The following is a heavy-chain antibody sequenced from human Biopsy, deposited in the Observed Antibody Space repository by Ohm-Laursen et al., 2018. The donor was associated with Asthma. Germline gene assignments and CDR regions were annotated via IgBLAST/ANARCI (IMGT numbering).Heavy chain of an antibody. CDR3: VSPPGY. Sequence: SDTLSLTCAVSGGPISSSSYYWGWIRRPPGKGLEFIGTIYYSGSTYYNPSLKSRVILSVDASKNQFSLKLTSVTAADTAVYYCVSPPGYWGQGTRVTVSS. V-gene: IGHV4-39*01. CDR1: GGPISSSSYY. J-gene: IGHJ4*02. CDR2: IYYSGST.